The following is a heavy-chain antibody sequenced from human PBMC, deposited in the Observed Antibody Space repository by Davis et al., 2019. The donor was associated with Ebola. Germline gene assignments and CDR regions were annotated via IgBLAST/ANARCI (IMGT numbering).Heavy chain of an antibody. V-gene: IGHV4-4*02. CDR2: IYHSGST. CDR1: GGSISSSNW. J-gene: IGHJ4*02. Sequence: SETLSLTCAVSGGSISSSNWWSWVRQPPGKGLEWIGEIYHSGSTNYNPSLKSRVTISVDKSKNQFSLKLSSVTAADTAVYYCARAPSGYDLYFDYWGQGTLVTVSS. D-gene: IGHD5-12*01. CDR3: ARAPSGYDLYFDY.